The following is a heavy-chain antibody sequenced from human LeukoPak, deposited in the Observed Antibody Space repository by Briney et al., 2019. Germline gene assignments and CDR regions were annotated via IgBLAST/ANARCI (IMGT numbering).Heavy chain of an antibody. CDR1: GGSISSYY. Sequence: PSETLSLACTVSGGSISSYYWSWIGHPPGKGLEWIGYIYYSGSTNYNPSLKSRVTISVDTSKNQFSLKLSSVTAADTAVYYCARVEVTMIRGSFDPWGEGTLVTVSS. V-gene: IGHV4-59*01. J-gene: IGHJ5*02. CDR2: IYYSGST. D-gene: IGHD3-22*01. CDR3: ARVEVTMIRGSFDP.